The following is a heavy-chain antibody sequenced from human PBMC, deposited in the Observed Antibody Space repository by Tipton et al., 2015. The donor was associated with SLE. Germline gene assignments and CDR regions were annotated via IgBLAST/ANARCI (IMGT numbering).Heavy chain of an antibody. V-gene: IGHV4-4*02. CDR1: GGSISSGHW. CDR2: MHHGGNI. J-gene: IGHJ4*02. D-gene: IGHD3-22*01. CDR3: ARDYYDSSAVDY. Sequence: TLSLTCEVSGGSISSGHWWTWVRQPPGKGLEWIGEMHHGGNIHYNPSLRSRVTISLDTSKNQFSLKLSSVTAADTAVYYCARDYYDSSAVDYWGQGTLVTVSS.